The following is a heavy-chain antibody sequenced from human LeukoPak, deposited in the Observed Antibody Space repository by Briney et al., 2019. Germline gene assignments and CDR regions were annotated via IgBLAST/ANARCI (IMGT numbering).Heavy chain of an antibody. CDR2: IYHSGST. J-gene: IGHJ3*02. CDR3: AREYGDYGDYDTDAFDI. V-gene: IGHV4-38-2*02. Sequence: SETLSLTCSVSGYTISSGYYWGWIRQPPGKGLEWIGSIYHSGSTFDNPSLKSRVTISVDTSKNQFSLKLSSVTAADTAVHYCAREYGDYGDYDTDAFDIWGQGTMVTVSS. CDR1: GYTISSGYY. D-gene: IGHD4-17*01.